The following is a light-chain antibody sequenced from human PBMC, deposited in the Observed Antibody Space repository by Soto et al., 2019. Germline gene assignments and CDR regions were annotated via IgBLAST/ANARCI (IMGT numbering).Light chain of an antibody. CDR3: LQNNEWPLT. Sequence: ETVMTQSPGTLSASPGDVVTLSCRASQSVGTNAAWYHQKPGQAPRLLIYAASTRATGVPVRFSGGGSGTEFTLTINGLQSDDFVMYYCLQNNEWPLTFGGGTKVEIK. J-gene: IGKJ4*01. CDR1: QSVGTN. V-gene: IGKV3D-15*01. CDR2: AAS.